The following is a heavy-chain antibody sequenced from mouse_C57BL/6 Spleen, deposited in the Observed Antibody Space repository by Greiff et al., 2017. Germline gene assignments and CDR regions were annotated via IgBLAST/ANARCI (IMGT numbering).Heavy chain of an antibody. D-gene: IGHD1-1*02. CDR2: INPGNGGT. J-gene: IGHJ4*01. V-gene: IGHV1-53*01. CDR3: ARCEGGNPYALDY. CDR1: GYTFTSYW. Sequence: VQLQQPGAELVKPGASVKLSCKASGYTFTSYWMHWVQQRPGQGLEWIGNINPGNGGTNYNEKFKSKATLTVDKSSSTAYMQLSSLTSEDSAVYDCARCEGGNPYALDYWGQGTSVTVSS.